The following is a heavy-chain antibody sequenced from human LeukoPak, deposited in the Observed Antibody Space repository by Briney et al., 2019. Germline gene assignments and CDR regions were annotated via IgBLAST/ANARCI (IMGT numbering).Heavy chain of an antibody. Sequence: SQTLSFTCTVSGGSISSGSYYWSWIRQPAGKGLEWIGHIYTSGSTNYNPSLKSRVTISIDTSKNQFSPKLSSVTAADTAVYYCARCTSTSCYHFDYWGQGALVTVSS. D-gene: IGHD2-2*01. CDR3: ARCTSTSCYHFDY. CDR2: IYTSGST. J-gene: IGHJ4*02. CDR1: GGSISSGSYY. V-gene: IGHV4-61*09.